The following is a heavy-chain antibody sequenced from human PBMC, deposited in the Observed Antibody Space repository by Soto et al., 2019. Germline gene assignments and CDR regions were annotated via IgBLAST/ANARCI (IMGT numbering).Heavy chain of an antibody. CDR2: ISSSSSYI. J-gene: IGHJ4*02. D-gene: IGHD3-9*01. V-gene: IGHV3-21*01. CDR3: ARGDILTGYDY. Sequence: GGSLRLSCAASGFTFSSYSMNWVRQAPGKGLEWVSSISSSSSYIYYADSVKGRFTISRDNAKNSLYLQMNSLRAEDTAVYYCARGDILTGYDYWAREPWSPSPQ. CDR1: GFTFSSYS.